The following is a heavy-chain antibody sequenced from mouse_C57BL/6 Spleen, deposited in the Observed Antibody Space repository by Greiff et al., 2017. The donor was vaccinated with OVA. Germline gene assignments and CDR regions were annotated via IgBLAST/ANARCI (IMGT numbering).Heavy chain of an antibody. Sequence: EVKLVESGGGLVKPGGSLKLSCAASGFTFSDYGMHWVRQAPEKGLEWVAYISSGSSTIYYADTVKGRFTISRDNAKNTLFLQMTSLRSEDTAMYYCASDTTVVGAMDYWGQGTSVTVSS. CDR1: GFTFSDYG. CDR2: ISSGSSTI. D-gene: IGHD1-1*01. V-gene: IGHV5-17*01. CDR3: ASDTTVVGAMDY. J-gene: IGHJ4*01.